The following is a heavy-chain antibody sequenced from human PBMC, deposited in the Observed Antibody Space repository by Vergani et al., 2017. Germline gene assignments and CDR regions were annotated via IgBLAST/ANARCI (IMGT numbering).Heavy chain of an antibody. D-gene: IGHD2-15*01. Sequence: VQLVQSGAEVKKPGESLKISCKGSGYSFTSYWISWVRQMPGKGLEWMGRIDPSDSYTNYSPSFQGHVTISADKSISTAYLQWSSLKASDTAMYYCARHLLGYCSGGSCYSSDYWGQGTLVTVSS. CDR2: IDPSDSYT. CDR3: ARHLLGYCSGGSCYSSDY. CDR1: GYSFTSYW. V-gene: IGHV5-10-1*01. J-gene: IGHJ4*02.